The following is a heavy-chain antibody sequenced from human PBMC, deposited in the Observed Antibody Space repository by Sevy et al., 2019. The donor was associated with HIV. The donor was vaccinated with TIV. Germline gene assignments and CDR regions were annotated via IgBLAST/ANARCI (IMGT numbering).Heavy chain of an antibody. J-gene: IGHJ4*02. CDR3: ARERYGSGSPSDY. Sequence: SETLSLTCAAYGGSFSGYYWSWIRQPPGKGLEWIGEINHSGSTNYNPSLKSRVTISVDTSKNQFSLKLSSVTAADTAVYYCARERYGSGSPSDYWGQGTLVTVSS. CDR1: GGSFSGYY. CDR2: INHSGST. D-gene: IGHD3-10*01. V-gene: IGHV4-34*01.